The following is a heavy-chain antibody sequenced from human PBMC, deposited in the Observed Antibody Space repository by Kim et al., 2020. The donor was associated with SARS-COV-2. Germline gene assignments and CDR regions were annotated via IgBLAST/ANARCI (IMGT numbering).Heavy chain of an antibody. J-gene: IGHJ2*01. D-gene: IGHD3-22*01. Sequence: SETLSLTCAVSGGSISSGGYSWSWIRQPPGKGLEWIGYIYHSGTTYYNPSHKSRVIISVDRSNNQFSLKLSSVTAADTAVYYCARAVDYYDRSGLSGYFDLWGRGTLVTVSS. CDR1: GGSISSGGYS. V-gene: IGHV4-30-2*01. CDR3: ARAVDYYDRSGLSGYFDL. CDR2: IYHSGTT.